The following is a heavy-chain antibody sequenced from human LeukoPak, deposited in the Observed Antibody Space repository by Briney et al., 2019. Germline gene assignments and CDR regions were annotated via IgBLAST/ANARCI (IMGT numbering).Heavy chain of an antibody. V-gene: IGHV1-18*01. CDR1: GYTFTSYD. CDR2: ISAYNGNT. D-gene: IGHD2-2*01. J-gene: IGHJ4*02. CDR3: ASGTRVVPAAI. Sequence: ASVKVSCKASGYTFTSYDINWVRQATGQGLEWMGWISAYNGNTNYAQKLQGRVTMTTDTSTSTAYMELRSLRSDDTAVYYCASGTRVVPAAIWGQGTLVTVSS.